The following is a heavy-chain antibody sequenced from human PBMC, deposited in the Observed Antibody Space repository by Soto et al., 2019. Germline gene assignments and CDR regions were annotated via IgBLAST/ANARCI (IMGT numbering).Heavy chain of an antibody. Sequence: GGSLRLSCAASGFTFSSYAMHWVRQAPGKGLEWVAVISYDGSNKYYADSVKGRFTISRDNSKNTLYLQMNSLRAEDTAVYYCARDPQFEYSSSSGANYYYGMDVWGQGTTVTVSS. CDR1: GFTFSSYA. V-gene: IGHV3-30-3*01. J-gene: IGHJ6*02. CDR3: ARDPQFEYSSSSGANYYYGMDV. CDR2: ISYDGSNK. D-gene: IGHD6-6*01.